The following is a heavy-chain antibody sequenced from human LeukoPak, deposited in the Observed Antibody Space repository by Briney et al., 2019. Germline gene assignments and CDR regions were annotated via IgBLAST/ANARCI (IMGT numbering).Heavy chain of an antibody. Sequence: ASVKVSCKASGYTFNDYFLHWVRQAPGQGLEWMGGIIPIFGTANYAQKFQGRVTITADESTSTAYMELSSLRSEDTAVYYCAKVPVFSLTISEVVTDDAFDIWGQGTIVTVSS. J-gene: IGHJ3*02. CDR3: AKVPVFSLTISEVVTDDAFDI. V-gene: IGHV1-69*13. CDR1: GYTFNDYF. CDR2: IIPIFGTA. D-gene: IGHD3-3*01.